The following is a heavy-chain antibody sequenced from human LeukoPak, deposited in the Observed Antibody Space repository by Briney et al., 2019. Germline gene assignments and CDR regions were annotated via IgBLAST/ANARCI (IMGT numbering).Heavy chain of an antibody. CDR3: ARNYGSGDFDL. D-gene: IGHD3-10*01. Sequence: ASVKVSCKASGYPFTGYYILWVRQAPGQGLECVGWINPHSGVTTYAQNFQGRVTMTRDTSVSTAYLELSGLKSDDTAVYYCARNYGSGDFDLWGQGTLVTVSS. CDR2: INPHSGVT. CDR1: GYPFTGYY. J-gene: IGHJ4*02. V-gene: IGHV1-2*02.